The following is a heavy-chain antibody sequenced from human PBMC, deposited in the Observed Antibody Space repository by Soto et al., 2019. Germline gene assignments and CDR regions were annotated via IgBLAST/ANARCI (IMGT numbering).Heavy chain of an antibody. V-gene: IGHV4-4*02. Sequence: QVQLQESGPGLVKPSGTLSLTCAVSGGSISSSNWWSWVRQPPGKGLEWIGEIYYRGSTNYNPSLKSRVTISVSKSKKQSALELSSVTAADTAVYYCARVSGGSGMDVWGQGTTVTVSS. D-gene: IGHD3-10*01. CDR2: IYYRGST. CDR3: ARVSGGSGMDV. J-gene: IGHJ6*02. CDR1: GGSISSSNW.